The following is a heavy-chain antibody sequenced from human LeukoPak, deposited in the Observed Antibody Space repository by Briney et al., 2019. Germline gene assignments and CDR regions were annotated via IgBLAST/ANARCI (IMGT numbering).Heavy chain of an antibody. CDR1: GGSISSSSAY. Sequence: SETLSLTCTVSGGSISSSSAYWGWIRQPPGKGLEWIGSIYYSKNAYYNPSLKSRVTISADTSKNQFSLTLGSVSATDTAVYYCARRVQPYYFDFWGQGTLVTVSS. J-gene: IGHJ4*02. V-gene: IGHV4-39*01. D-gene: IGHD6-13*01. CDR2: IYYSKNA. CDR3: ARRVQPYYFDF.